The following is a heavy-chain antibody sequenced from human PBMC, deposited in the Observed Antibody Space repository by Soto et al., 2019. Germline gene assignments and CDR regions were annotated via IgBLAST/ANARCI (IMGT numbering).Heavy chain of an antibody. CDR3: ARGATSPSY. CDR2: ISSSGDSA. V-gene: IGHV3-23*01. CDR1: GFTFSSYG. Sequence: EVQLLESGGGLVQPGGSLRLSCAASGFTFSSYGMSWVRQAPGKGLEWVSAISSSGDSAYYADSVKGRFTISRDNSKNTLYLQMNSLRAEDTAVYYCARGATSPSYWGQGTLVTVSS. J-gene: IGHJ4*02.